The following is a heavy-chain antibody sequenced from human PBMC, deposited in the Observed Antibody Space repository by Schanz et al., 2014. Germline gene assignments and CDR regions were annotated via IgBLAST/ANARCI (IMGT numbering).Heavy chain of an antibody. V-gene: IGHV1-69*04. D-gene: IGHD3-3*01. J-gene: IGHJ5*02. CDR1: GDTLSSYG. Sequence: QVQLVQSGAEVKKPGSSVTVSCKASGDTLSSYGISWVRQAPGQGLEWMGRIIPNLGSANYAQKFQGRVTITADKSTSTVYMELSSLRSEDTAIYYCARGNPIFGVVILGWLAPWGQGTLVTVSS. CDR3: ARGNPIFGVVILGWLAP. CDR2: IIPNLGSA.